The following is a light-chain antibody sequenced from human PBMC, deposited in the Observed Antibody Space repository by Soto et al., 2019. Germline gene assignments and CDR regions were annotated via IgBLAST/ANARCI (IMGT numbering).Light chain of an antibody. CDR1: SSNIGSGHA. CDR3: ESYDSTLSARYG. J-gene: IGLJ1*01. V-gene: IGLV1-40*01. CDR2: SNN. Sequence: QSVLTPPPSVSGAPGQTVTISCSGGSSNIGSGHAVHWYQQLPGTPPKIIIYSNNNRPSGVPGRFSGASGSLAITGLRAEDEGEYYCESYDSTLSARYGCGTGTKGTVL.